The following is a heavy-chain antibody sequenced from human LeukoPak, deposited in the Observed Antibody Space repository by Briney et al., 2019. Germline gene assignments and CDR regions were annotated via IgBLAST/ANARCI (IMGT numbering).Heavy chain of an antibody. Sequence: PSETLSLTCTVSGGSISRYYWSWIRQPPGKGLEWIGYIYYSGSTNYNPSLKSRVTISVDTSKNQFSLKLSSVTAADTAVYYCARDYSGSSTGYNWFDPLGPGNPGHRLL. J-gene: IGHJ5*02. D-gene: IGHD1-26*01. CDR3: ARDYSGSSTGYNWFDP. V-gene: IGHV4-59*01. CDR2: IYYSGST. CDR1: GGSISRYY.